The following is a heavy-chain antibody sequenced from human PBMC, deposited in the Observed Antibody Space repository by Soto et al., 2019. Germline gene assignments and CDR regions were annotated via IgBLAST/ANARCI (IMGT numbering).Heavy chain of an antibody. J-gene: IGHJ4*02. CDR1: GYTFTYCA. CDR2: INGGDGNT. V-gene: IGHV1-3*01. D-gene: IGHD1-26*01. Sequence: GASVKVSCKASGYTFTYCAIHWVRQAPGQRLEWMGWINGGDGNTKYSQRFQGRVTITRDTSASIAYMELSSLRSEDTAVYYCARDPSPNSVQFDYWGQGSLVTVSS. CDR3: ARDPSPNSVQFDY.